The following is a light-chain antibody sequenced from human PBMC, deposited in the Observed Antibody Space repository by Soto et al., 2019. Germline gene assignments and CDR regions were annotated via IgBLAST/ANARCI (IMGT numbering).Light chain of an antibody. CDR2: GVS. V-gene: IGKV3-20*01. J-gene: IGKJ2*01. CDR1: QSVSSSY. CDR3: QQYGSSPYT. Sequence: EIVLTQSPGTLSLSPGERATLSCRASQSVSSSYLAWYQQKPGQAPRLLIYGVSRRATGIPDRFSGSGSGTDFTLTISRLEPEDSAVYYCQQYGSSPYTFGQGTKLEIK.